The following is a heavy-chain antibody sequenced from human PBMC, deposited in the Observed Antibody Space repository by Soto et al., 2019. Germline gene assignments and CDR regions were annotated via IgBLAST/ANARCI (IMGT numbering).Heavy chain of an antibody. CDR1: GFTVRHAW. V-gene: IGHV3-15*01. Sequence: EVQLVESGGGLVKPGGSRRLSCAASGFTVRHAWMSWVRQAPGKGLEWVGRIRSKGDGGTTDYAAPVKGRFTISGDDSKNTLFLQMNSLKAEDTAVYYCATDQAGGYFYYYGMVVWGQGTTVTVSS. J-gene: IGHJ6*02. D-gene: IGHD2-15*01. CDR3: ATDQAGGYFYYYGMVV. CDR2: IRSKGDGGTT.